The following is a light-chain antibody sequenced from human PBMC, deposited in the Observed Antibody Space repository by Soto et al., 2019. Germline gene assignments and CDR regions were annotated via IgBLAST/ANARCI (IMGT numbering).Light chain of an antibody. V-gene: IGLV3-21*02. CDR3: QVWDYGSVDVV. CDR1: NIGSKS. CDR2: DDS. Sequence: SYVLTQPPSVSVAPGHTARITCGGNNIGSKSVHWYQQKPGQAPVLVVYDDSDWPSGIPERFSGSNSQNTATLTISRVEAGDEADYYRQVWDYGSVDVVFGGGTKLTVL. J-gene: IGLJ2*01.